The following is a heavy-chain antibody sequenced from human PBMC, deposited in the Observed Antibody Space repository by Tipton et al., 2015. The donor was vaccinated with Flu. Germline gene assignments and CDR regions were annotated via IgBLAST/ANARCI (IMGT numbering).Heavy chain of an antibody. CDR1: GLTFNNHW. J-gene: IGHJ6*03. Sequence: SLRLSCAASGLTFNNHWMTWVRQAPGKGLEWVANIKQDGSEKFYVDSVKGRFTISRDNAKNSLYLQMNSLRVEDTAVYYCGRDGAAMGKGWEYYYMDVWAKGTTVTVSS. CDR2: IKQDGSEK. D-gene: IGHD5-18*01. V-gene: IGHV3-7*01. CDR3: GRDGAAMGKGWEYYYMDV.